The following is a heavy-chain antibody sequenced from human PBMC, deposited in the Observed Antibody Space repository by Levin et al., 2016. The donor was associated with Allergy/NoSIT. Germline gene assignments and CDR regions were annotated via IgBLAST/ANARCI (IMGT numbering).Heavy chain of an antibody. CDR2: INSDGSST. CDR3: ARQIGSSWYQLPLYAMDV. D-gene: IGHD6-13*01. V-gene: IGHV3-74*01. Sequence: WIRQPPGKGLVWVSRINSDGSSTSYADSVKGRFTISYADSVKGRFTISRDNAKNTLYLQMNSLRAEDTAVYYCARQIGSSWYQLPLYAMDVWGQGTTVTVSS. J-gene: IGHJ6*02.